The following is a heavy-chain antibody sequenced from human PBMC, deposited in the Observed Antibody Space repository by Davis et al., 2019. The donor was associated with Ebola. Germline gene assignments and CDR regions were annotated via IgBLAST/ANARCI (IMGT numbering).Heavy chain of an antibody. CDR1: GFTFSSYS. D-gene: IGHD6-19*01. CDR3: ARGRSGGWGSYYYYYGMDV. CDR2: ISSSSSYI. J-gene: IGHJ6*02. Sequence: GESLKISCAASGFTFSSYSMNWVRQAPGKGLEWVSSISSSSSYIYYADSVKGRFTISRDNAKNSLYLQMNSLRAEDTAVYYCARGRSGGWGSYYYYYGMDVWGQGTTVTVSS. V-gene: IGHV3-21*01.